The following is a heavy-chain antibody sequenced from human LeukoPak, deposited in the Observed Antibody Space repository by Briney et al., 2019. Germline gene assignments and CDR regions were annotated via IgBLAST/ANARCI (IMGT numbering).Heavy chain of an antibody. D-gene: IGHD2-15*01. CDR3: AKDISVAATGYFDY. Sequence: GGSLRLSCAASGFTFRSYGMHWVRQAPGKGLEWVAVIWYDGSNKYYADSVKGRFTISRDNSKNTLYLQMNSLRAEDTALYYCAKDISVAATGYFDYWGQGTLVTLSS. V-gene: IGHV3-30*02. J-gene: IGHJ4*02. CDR2: IWYDGSNK. CDR1: GFTFRSYG.